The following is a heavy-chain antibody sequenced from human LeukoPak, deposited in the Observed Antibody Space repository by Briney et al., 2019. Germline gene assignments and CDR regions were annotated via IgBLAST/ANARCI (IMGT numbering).Heavy chain of an antibody. V-gene: IGHV4-59*01. D-gene: IGHD2-15*01. CDR2: VYYSGNP. J-gene: IGHJ4*02. Sequence: PSETLSLTCTVSGASISTNYWSWIRQPPEKGLECIGYVYYSGNPNYNPSLKSRVTISVDTLKHQFSLKMSSVPAADTATYYCARGVVAATGYDYWGQGTLLTLSS. CDR3: ARGVVAATGYDY. CDR1: GASISTNY.